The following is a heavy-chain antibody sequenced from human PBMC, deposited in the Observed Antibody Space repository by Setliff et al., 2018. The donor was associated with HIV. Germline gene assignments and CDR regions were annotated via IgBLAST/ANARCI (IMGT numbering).Heavy chain of an antibody. CDR1: GGFISSYY. D-gene: IGHD4-17*01. J-gene: IGHJ6*03. V-gene: IGHV4-4*07. CDR2: IYTSGST. Sequence: SETLSLTCTVSGGFISSYYWSWIRKPAGKGLEWIGRIYTSGSTDYNPSLKSRVTISLDTSKNHFSLKLSSVTAADTAVYYCARGYGNYYYYYMDVWGKGTTGTV. CDR3: ARGYGNYYYYYMDV.